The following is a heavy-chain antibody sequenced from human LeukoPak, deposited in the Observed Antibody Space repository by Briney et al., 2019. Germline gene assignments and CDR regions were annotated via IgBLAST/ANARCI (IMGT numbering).Heavy chain of an antibody. D-gene: IGHD6-13*01. CDR1: GFTFSSYA. J-gene: IGHJ3*02. CDR3: ARDHVVAAADDDAFDI. CDR2: ISSSGSTI. V-gene: IGHV3-48*03. Sequence: GGSLRLSCAASGFTFSSYAMSWVRQAPGKGLEWVSYISSSGSTIYYADSVKGRFTISRDNAKNSLYLQMNSLRAEDTAVYYCARDHVVAAADDDAFDIWGQGTMVTVSS.